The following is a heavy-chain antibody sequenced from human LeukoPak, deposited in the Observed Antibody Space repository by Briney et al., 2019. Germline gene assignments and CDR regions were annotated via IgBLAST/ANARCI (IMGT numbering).Heavy chain of an antibody. CDR2: ISWNSGRI. J-gene: IGHJ3*02. D-gene: IGHD4-17*01. Sequence: PGGSLRLSCVASGFTFDDYAMHWVRQAPGKGLEWVSGISWNSGRIGNVDSVRGRFTISSDNAKNSLYLQMNSLRPEDTALYYCAKDMTTVIGAFDIWGQGTMVTVSS. CDR1: GFTFDDYA. CDR3: AKDMTTVIGAFDI. V-gene: IGHV3-9*01.